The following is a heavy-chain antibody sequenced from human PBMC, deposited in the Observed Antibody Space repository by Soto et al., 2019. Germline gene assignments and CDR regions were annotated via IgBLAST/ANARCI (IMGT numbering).Heavy chain of an antibody. CDR2: IYYSGST. Sequence: PSETLSLTCAVSCGSISSGGYSWSWIRQPPGKGLEWIGYIYYSGSTNYNPSLKSRVTISVDTSKNQFSLKLSSVTAADTAVYYCARRYGPGFDYWGQGTLVTVSS. J-gene: IGHJ4*02. CDR1: CGSISSGGYS. V-gene: IGHV4-61*08. D-gene: IGHD4-17*01. CDR3: ARRYGPGFDY.